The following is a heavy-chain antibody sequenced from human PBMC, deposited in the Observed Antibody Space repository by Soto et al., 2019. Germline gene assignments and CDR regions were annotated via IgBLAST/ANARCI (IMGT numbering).Heavy chain of an antibody. J-gene: IGHJ3*02. CDR1: GFTFSSYG. CDR3: ARGGGYCSGGSCYPDAFDI. CDR2: IWYDGSNK. Sequence: QVQLVESGGGVVQPGRSLRLSCAASGFTFSSYGMHWVRQAPGKGLEWVAVIWYDGSNKYYADSVKGRFTISRDNSKNTLYLQRNSLRAEDTAVYYWARGGGYCSGGSCYPDAFDIWGQGTMVTVSS. V-gene: IGHV3-33*01. D-gene: IGHD2-15*01.